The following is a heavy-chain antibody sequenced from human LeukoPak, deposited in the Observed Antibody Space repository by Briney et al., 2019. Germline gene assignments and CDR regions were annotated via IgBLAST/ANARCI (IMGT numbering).Heavy chain of an antibody. CDR1: GFTFSYYS. D-gene: IGHD1-26*01. J-gene: IGHJ4*02. Sequence: GGSLRLSCAASGFTFSYYSMNWVRQAPGKGLEWVSSISGSRNTIYYADSVKGRFTISRDNAKNSLYLQMNSLRAEDTAVYFCVGVGPTPFDYWGQGTLVTVSS. V-gene: IGHV3-48*01. CDR2: ISGSRNTI. CDR3: VGVGPTPFDY.